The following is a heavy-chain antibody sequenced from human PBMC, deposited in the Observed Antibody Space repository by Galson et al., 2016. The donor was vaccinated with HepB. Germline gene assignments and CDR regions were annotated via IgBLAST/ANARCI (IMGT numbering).Heavy chain of an antibody. CDR3: AKERQEFDTSGYEPYDH. D-gene: IGHD3-22*01. CDR2: INWNGGSI. Sequence: SLRLSCAASGFMFDNNGMSWVRQVPGKGLEWVGGINWNGGSIGYADAVKGRFTISRDNAKNSLFLEMNSLRAEDTALYYCAKERQEFDTSGYEPYDHWGQGTLVTGSS. J-gene: IGHJ4*02. CDR1: GFMFDNNG. V-gene: IGHV3-20*04.